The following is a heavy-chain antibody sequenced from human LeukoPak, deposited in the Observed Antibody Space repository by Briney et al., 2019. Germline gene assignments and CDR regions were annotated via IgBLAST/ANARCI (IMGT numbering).Heavy chain of an antibody. CDR3: AKDGTGAAMATTDY. CDR1: GFTFSSYA. CDR2: ISGSGGST. Sequence: GGSLRLSCAASGFTFSSYAMSWVRQAPGKGLEWVSAISGSGGSTYHADSVKGRFTISRDNSKNTLYLQMNSLRAEDTAVYYCAKDGTGAAMATTDYWGQGTLVTVSS. J-gene: IGHJ4*02. V-gene: IGHV3-23*01. D-gene: IGHD5-18*01.